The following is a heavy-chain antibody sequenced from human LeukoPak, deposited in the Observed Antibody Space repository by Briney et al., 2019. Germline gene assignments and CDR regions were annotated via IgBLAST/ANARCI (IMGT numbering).Heavy chain of an antibody. Sequence: SGGSLRLSCAASGFTFSSYSMNWVRQAPGKGLEWVSSISSGSSYIYYADSVKGRFTISRDNAKNSLYLQMNSLRVEDTAVYYCASYLYWWSDLGYWGQGTLVTVSS. CDR3: ASYLYWWSDLGY. CDR1: GFTFSSYS. CDR2: ISSGSSYI. J-gene: IGHJ4*02. V-gene: IGHV3-21*01. D-gene: IGHD2-8*02.